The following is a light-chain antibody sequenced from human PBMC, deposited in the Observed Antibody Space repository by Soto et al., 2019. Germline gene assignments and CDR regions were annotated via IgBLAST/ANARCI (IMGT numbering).Light chain of an antibody. Sequence: EIVMTQSPATLSVSPGERATLSCRASQSVSSNLAWYQQKPGQAPRLLIYGASTRATGIPARFSGSGSGTEFTLTFSGLQSADFAVYYCQQYNNWLPWTFGQGTKVEIK. CDR1: QSVSSN. CDR2: GAS. J-gene: IGKJ1*01. V-gene: IGKV3-15*01. CDR3: QQYNNWLPWT.